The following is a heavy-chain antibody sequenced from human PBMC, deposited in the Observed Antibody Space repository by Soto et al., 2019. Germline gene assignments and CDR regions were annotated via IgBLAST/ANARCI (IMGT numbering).Heavy chain of an antibody. CDR2: INAGNGNT. J-gene: IGHJ5*02. Sequence: QVQLVQSGAEVKKPGASVKVSCKASGYTFTSYAMHWVRQAPGQRLEWMGWINAGNGNTKYSQKFQGRVTITRDTSASTAYRELSRPKFKVRAVFSWARAFNPLGGRYWFDPWGQGTLVTVPS. CDR1: GYTFTSYA. V-gene: IGHV1-3*01. D-gene: IGHD3-16*01. CDR3: ARAFNPLGGRYWFDP.